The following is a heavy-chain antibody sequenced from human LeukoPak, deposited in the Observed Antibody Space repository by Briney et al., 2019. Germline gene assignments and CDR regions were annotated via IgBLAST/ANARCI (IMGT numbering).Heavy chain of an antibody. D-gene: IGHD4-17*01. V-gene: IGHV1-69*04. CDR3: ARVAYGDFPTYYFDY. J-gene: IGHJ4*02. CDR1: GGTFSSYA. CDR2: IIPILGIA. Sequence: SVKVSCKASGGTFSSYAISWVRQAPGQGLEWMGRIIPILGIANYAQKFQGRVTITADKSTSTAYMELCSLRSEDTAVYYCARVAYGDFPTYYFDYWGQGTLVTVSS.